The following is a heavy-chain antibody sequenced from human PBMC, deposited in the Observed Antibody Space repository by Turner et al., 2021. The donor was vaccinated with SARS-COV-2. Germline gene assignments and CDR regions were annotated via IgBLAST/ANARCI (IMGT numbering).Heavy chain of an antibody. V-gene: IGHV3-30-3*01. D-gene: IGHD2-2*01. Sequence: QVQLVESGGGVVQPGRSLRLSCAASGFTFNTYAMHWFRQASGKGLEWVAVITYDGSTKFYADSVKGRFTISRDNSKSSLYVQMNSLRVEDTAVYYCARSRDGYIHSWGQGTLVIVS. CDR3: ARSRDGYIHS. CDR1: GFTFNTYA. J-gene: IGHJ4*02. CDR2: ITYDGSTK.